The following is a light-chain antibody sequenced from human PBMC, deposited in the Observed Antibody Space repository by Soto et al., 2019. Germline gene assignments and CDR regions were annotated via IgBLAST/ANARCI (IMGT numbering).Light chain of an antibody. V-gene: IGKV3-20*01. Sequence: EIVMTQSPAILSVSPGETGTLSCRASQDIGTKLAWYQQKPGQAPRLLIYGASNRATGIPDRFSGSGSGIDFTLTISRLEPEDFAVYYCQQYGNSPPTFGQGTKVDI. CDR3: QQYGNSPPT. J-gene: IGKJ1*01. CDR2: GAS. CDR1: QDIGTK.